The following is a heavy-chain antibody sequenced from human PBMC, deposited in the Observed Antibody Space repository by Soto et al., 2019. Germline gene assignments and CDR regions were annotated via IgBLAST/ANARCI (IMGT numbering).Heavy chain of an antibody. J-gene: IGHJ2*01. CDR1: GGSISSYY. D-gene: IGHD2-21*01. CDR3: ARDCCGSWYFDL. V-gene: IGHV4-59*01. CDR2: NYYSGST. Sequence: QVQLQESGPGLVKPSETLSLTCTVSGGSISSYYWSWIRQPPGKGLEWIGYNYYSGSTNYNPSLKRPATLSVDPSKNLFALTLSFVTAADTAVYSCARDCCGSWYFDLWGRGTLVTVSS.